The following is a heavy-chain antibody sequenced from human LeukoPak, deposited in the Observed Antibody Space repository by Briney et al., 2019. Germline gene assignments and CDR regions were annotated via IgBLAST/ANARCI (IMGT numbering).Heavy chain of an antibody. V-gene: IGHV1-18*01. CDR2: ISAYNGNT. Sequence: ASVKVSCKASGYTFTTYGISWVRQAPGQGLEWMGWISAYNGNTNYAQKLQGRVTMTTDTSTSTAYMELRSLRSDDTAVYYCARDDLIVVVPAAPPMDYWGQGTLVTVSS. CDR1: GYTFTTYG. D-gene: IGHD2-2*01. J-gene: IGHJ4*02. CDR3: ARDDLIVVVPAAPPMDY.